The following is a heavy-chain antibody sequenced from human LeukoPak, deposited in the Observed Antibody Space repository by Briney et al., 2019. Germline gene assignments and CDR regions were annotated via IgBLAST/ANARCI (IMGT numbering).Heavy chain of an antibody. D-gene: IGHD3-9*01. V-gene: IGHV4-59*01. J-gene: IGHJ4*02. CDR3: ARGFTYYDILTGYDYYFDY. Sequence: SETLSLTCTVSGGSITSYYWGWIRQPPGRGLEWIGYIYYSGSTSYNPSLKSRVTISVDMSKNQFSLKLSSVTAADTAVYYCARGFTYYDILTGYDYYFDYWGQGTLVTDSS. CDR2: IYYSGST. CDR1: GGSITSYY.